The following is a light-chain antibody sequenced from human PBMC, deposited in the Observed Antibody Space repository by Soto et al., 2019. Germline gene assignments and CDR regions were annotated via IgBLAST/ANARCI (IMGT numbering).Light chain of an antibody. CDR1: QSLSSN. V-gene: IGKV3D-15*01. J-gene: IGKJ5*01. CDR3: QQYNNWPIT. Sequence: EIVMTQSPATLSVSPGERATLSCRASQSLSSNLAWYQQKPGQAPRLLIHGASTRATGIPARSSGSGSGTEFTLTISSLQSEDFAVYYCQQYNNWPITFGQGTRLEIK. CDR2: GAS.